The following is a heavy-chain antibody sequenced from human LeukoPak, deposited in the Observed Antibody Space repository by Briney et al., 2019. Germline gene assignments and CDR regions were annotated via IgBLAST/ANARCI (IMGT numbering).Heavy chain of an antibody. CDR3: AKAGYSSSWPLDY. CDR1: GFTFSSDG. Sequence: PGGSLRLSCAASGFTFSSDGMSWVRQAPGKGLEWVSALSGSGSTTYYADSVKGRFTISRDNSKNTLFLEMNSLRVEDTAVYYCAKAGYSSSWPLDYWGLGTQVTVSS. J-gene: IGHJ4*02. CDR2: LSGSGSTT. V-gene: IGHV3-23*01. D-gene: IGHD6-13*01.